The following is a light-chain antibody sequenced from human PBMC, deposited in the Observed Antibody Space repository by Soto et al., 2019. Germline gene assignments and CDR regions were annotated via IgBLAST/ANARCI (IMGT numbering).Light chain of an antibody. Sequence: DIQMTQSPSILSGSVGDRVTSTCRASQTISSWLAWYQQKPGKAPKLLIYAASSLQSGVPSRFSGSGSGTDFTLTISSLQPDDFATYYCQHYNSYGTFGQGTKVDI. CDR3: QHYNSYGT. J-gene: IGKJ1*01. CDR2: AAS. CDR1: QTISSW. V-gene: IGKV1-5*01.